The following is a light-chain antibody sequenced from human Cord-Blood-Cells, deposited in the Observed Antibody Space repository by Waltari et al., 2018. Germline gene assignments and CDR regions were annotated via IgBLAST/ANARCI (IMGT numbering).Light chain of an antibody. J-gene: IGLJ2*01. CDR2: YDS. CDR1: NIGSKS. CDR3: QVWDSSSDHHVV. Sequence: SYVLTQPPSVSVAPGKTARITCGGNNIGSKSVHWYQQKPGQAPVLVIYYDSDRPSGIPERFSGSNSGNTATLTISRVKAGDEADYYCQVWDSSSDHHVVFGGGTKLTVL. V-gene: IGLV3-21*04.